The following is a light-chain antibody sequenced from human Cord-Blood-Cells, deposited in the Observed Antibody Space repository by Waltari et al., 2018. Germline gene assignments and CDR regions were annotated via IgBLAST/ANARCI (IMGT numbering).Light chain of an antibody. CDR2: DVS. J-gene: IGLJ1*01. Sequence: QSALTQPASVSGSPGQSITISCPGTSSDVGGYNYVSWYQQHPGKAPKRIIYDVSKRPSGVSNRFSGSKSGNTASLTISGLQAEDEADYYCSSYTSSSTYVFGTGTKVTVL. CDR1: SSDVGGYNY. V-gene: IGLV2-14*01. CDR3: SSYTSSSTYV.